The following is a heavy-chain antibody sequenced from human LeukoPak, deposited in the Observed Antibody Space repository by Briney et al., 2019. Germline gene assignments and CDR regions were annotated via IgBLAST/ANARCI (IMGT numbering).Heavy chain of an antibody. Sequence: NPSETLSLTCTVSGDSFSSVTDYWAWIRQPPGKGLEWIASGDYSGGTYYNPSLESRVAISADMSKNQFSLKLTSVTGADTAVCYCAGERGEEYSSGWYKRNYFDNWGQGIRVTVSS. CDR2: GDYSGGT. J-gene: IGHJ4*02. V-gene: IGHV4-39*07. D-gene: IGHD6-19*01. CDR1: GDSFSSVTDY. CDR3: AGERGEEYSSGWYKRNYFDN.